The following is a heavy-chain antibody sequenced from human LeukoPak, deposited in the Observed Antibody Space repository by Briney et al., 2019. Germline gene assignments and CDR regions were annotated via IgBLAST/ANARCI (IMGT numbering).Heavy chain of an antibody. CDR2: IYYSGST. CDR3: ASFYCSGGSCYQYFSYYYMDV. J-gene: IGHJ6*03. D-gene: IGHD2-15*01. CDR1: GGSISSSSYY. V-gene: IGHV4-39*01. Sequence: SETLSLTCTVSGGSISSSSYYWGWIRQPPGKGLEWIGSIYYSGSTYYNPSLKSRVTISVDTSKNQFSLKLSSVTAADTVVYYCASFYCSGGSCYQYFSYYYMDVWGKGTTVTISS.